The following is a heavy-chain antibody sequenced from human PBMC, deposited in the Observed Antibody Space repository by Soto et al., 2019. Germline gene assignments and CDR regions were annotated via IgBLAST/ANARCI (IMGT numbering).Heavy chain of an antibody. Sequence: QVQLVESGGGVVQPGRSLRLSCAASGFTFSSYGMHWVRQAPGKGLEWVAVISYDGSNKYYADSVKGRFTISRDNSKNTLYLQMNSLRAEDTAVYYCAKDLLGAILAVAGTLDPWGQGTLVTVSS. V-gene: IGHV3-30*18. J-gene: IGHJ5*02. CDR1: GFTFSSYG. D-gene: IGHD6-19*01. CDR3: AKDLLGAILAVAGTLDP. CDR2: ISYDGSNK.